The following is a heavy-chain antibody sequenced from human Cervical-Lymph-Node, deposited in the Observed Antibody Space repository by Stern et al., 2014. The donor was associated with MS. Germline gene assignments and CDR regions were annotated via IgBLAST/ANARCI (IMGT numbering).Heavy chain of an antibody. J-gene: IGHJ6*02. Sequence: QVQLGQSGAEVKKPGASVKVSCKASGYTFTGYYMHWVRQAPGQGLEWMGRINPNSGGTNYAQNFQGRVTMTRDTSISTAYMELSRLRSDDTAVYYCARSNYCSGGSCYYYYGMDVWGQGTTVTVSS. CDR2: INPNSGGT. D-gene: IGHD2-15*01. V-gene: IGHV1-2*06. CDR1: GYTFTGYY. CDR3: ARSNYCSGGSCYYYYGMDV.